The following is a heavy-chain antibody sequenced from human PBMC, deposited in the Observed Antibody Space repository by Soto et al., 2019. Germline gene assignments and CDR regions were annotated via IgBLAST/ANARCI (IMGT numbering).Heavy chain of an antibody. D-gene: IGHD5-12*01. CDR1: GFTFSSYW. V-gene: IGHV3-7*01. Sequence: GGSLRLSCAASGFTFSSYWMSWVRQAPGKGLEWVANIKQDGSEKYYVDSVKSRFTISRDNAKNSLYLQMNSLRAEDTAVYYCARDPVEMATIIDYWGQGTLVTVSS. CDR2: IKQDGSEK. CDR3: ARDPVEMATIIDY. J-gene: IGHJ4*02.